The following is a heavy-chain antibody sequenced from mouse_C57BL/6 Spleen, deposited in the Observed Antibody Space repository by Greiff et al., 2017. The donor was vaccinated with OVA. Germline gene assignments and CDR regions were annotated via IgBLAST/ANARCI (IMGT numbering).Heavy chain of an antibody. CDR2: IYPGSGST. V-gene: IGHV1-55*01. D-gene: IGHD3-1*01. CDR3: ARREPGRFLGH. CDR1: GYTFTSYW. Sequence: VQLQQPGAELVKPGASVKMSCKASGYTFTSYWITWVKQRPGQGLEWIGDIYPGSGSTNYNEKFKSKATLTVDTSSSTAYMQLSSLTSEDSAVYYLARREPGRFLGHWGQGTTLPVPS. J-gene: IGHJ2*01.